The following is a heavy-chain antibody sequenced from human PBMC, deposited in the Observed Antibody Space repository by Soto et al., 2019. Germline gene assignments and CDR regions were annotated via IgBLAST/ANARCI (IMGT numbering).Heavy chain of an antibody. CDR1: GYTFTSYY. V-gene: IGHV1-46*04. D-gene: IGHD3-3*01. CDR2: INPSGGST. Sequence: QVQLVQSGAEVKKPGASVKVSCKASGYTFTSYYMHWVRQAPGQGLEWMGIINPSGGSTSYAQTLQFRVTMLRDPSPSTVDMVLSSRSSEDTAVYYCARDLATSITLFGLVISSPYTWLVPWGQGTLVTVSS. J-gene: IGHJ5*02. CDR3: ARDLATSITLFGLVISSPYTWLVP.